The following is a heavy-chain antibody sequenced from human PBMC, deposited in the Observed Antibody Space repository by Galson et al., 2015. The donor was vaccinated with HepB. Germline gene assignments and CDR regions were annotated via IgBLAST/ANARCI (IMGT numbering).Heavy chain of an antibody. CDR1: GYTFTSYY. CDR3: ARATIAREGWFDP. V-gene: IGHV1-46*01. J-gene: IGHJ5*02. CDR2: INPSGGST. D-gene: IGHD1-26*01. Sequence: SVKVSCKASGYTFTSYYMHWVRQAPGQGLEWMGIINPSGGSTSYAQKFQGRVTMTRDTSTSTVYMELSSLRSEDTAVYYCARATIAREGWFDPWGQGTLVTVSS.